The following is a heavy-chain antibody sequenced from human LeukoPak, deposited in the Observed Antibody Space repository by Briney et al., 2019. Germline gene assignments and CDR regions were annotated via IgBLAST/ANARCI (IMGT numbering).Heavy chain of an antibody. D-gene: IGHD1-1*01. CDR2: ISSSSSYI. CDR1: GFTFSSYS. CDR3: ARVSNWNLDY. J-gene: IGHJ4*02. V-gene: IGHV3-21*01. Sequence: GGSLRLSCAASGFTFSSYSMNWVRQAPGKGLEWVSSISSSSSYIYYADSVKGRFTISRDNAKNSLHLQMNSLRAEDTAVYYCARVSNWNLDYWGQGTLVTVSS.